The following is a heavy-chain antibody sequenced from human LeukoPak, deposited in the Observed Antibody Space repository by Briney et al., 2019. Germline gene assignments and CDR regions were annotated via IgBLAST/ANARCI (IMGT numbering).Heavy chain of an antibody. CDR1: GYTFTGYY. CDR3: ARDGDESSSWYPNWFDP. V-gene: IGHV1-2*06. Sequence: GASVKVSCKASGYTFTGYYMHWVRQAPGQGLEWMGRINPNSGGTNYAQKFQGRVTMTRDTSISTAYMELSRLRSDDTAVYYCARDGDESSSWYPNWFDPWGQGTLVTVSS. D-gene: IGHD6-13*01. J-gene: IGHJ5*02. CDR2: INPNSGGT.